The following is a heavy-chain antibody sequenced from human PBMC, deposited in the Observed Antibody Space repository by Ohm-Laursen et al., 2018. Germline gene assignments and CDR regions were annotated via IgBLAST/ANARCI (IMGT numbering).Heavy chain of an antibody. CDR2: IYSGGST. D-gene: IGHD1-26*01. Sequence: SLRLSCSASGFTVSTNYMSWVRQAPGKGLEWVSAIYSGGSTYYADSVKGRFTISRDSSKNTLYLQMNSLRDEDTAVYYCARGTGGVGAYYYYYGMDVWGQGTTVIVSS. J-gene: IGHJ6*02. CDR3: ARGTGGVGAYYYYYGMDV. CDR1: GFTVSTNY. V-gene: IGHV3-53*01.